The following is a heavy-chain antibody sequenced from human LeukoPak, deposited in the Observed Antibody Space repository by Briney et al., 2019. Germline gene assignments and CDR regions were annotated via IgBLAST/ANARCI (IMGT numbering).Heavy chain of an antibody. CDR3: ARDGPYYDSSGYPSKRFDP. V-gene: IGHV3-21*01. J-gene: IGHJ5*02. CDR1: GFTFSSYS. CDR2: ISSSSSYI. Sequence: SGGSLRLSCAASGFTFSSYSMNWVRQAPGKGLEWVSSISSSSSYIYYADSVKGRFTISRDNAKNSLYLQMNSLRAEVTAVYYCARDGPYYDSSGYPSKRFDPWGQGTLVTVSS. D-gene: IGHD3-22*01.